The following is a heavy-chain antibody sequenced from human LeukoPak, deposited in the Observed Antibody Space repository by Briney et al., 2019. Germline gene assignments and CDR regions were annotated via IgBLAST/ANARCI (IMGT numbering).Heavy chain of an antibody. V-gene: IGHV1-2*06. CDR2: TNPNSGGT. CDR1: GYTFTSYY. CDR3: AREVQWKAGYYYYYGMDV. Sequence: ASVKVSCKASGYTFTSYYMHWVRQAPGQGLEWMGRTNPNSGGTNYAQKFQGRVTMTRDTSISTAYMELSRLRSDDTAVYYCAREVQWKAGYYYYYGMDVWGQGTTVTVSS. J-gene: IGHJ6*02. D-gene: IGHD6-19*01.